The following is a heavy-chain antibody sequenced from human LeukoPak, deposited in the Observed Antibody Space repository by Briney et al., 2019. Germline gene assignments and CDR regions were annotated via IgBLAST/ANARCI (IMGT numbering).Heavy chain of an antibody. CDR2: IYSGGST. CDR1: GFTVSSNY. J-gene: IGHJ6*03. Sequence: GGSLRLSCAASGFTVSSNYMSWVRQAPGKGLEWVSVIYSGGSTYYADSVKGRFTISRDNSKNTLYLQMNSLRAEDTAVYYCARVYSSSWYPYYYYYMDVWGKGTTVSVSS. V-gene: IGHV3-66*01. D-gene: IGHD6-13*01. CDR3: ARVYSSSWYPYYYYYMDV.